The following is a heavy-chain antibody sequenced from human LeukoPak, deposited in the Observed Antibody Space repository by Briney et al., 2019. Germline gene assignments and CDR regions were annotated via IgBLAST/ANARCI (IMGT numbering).Heavy chain of an antibody. V-gene: IGHV3-33*01. D-gene: IGHD3-10*01. J-gene: IGHJ4*02. Sequence: PGRSLCLSCAASGFTFSSYGVHWARQAQGKGLEWVAVIWYDGSNKYYADSVKGRFTISRDNSKNTLYLQMNSLRAEDTAVYYCARDFTRVLDYWGQGTLVTVSS. CDR2: IWYDGSNK. CDR3: ARDFTRVLDY. CDR1: GFTFSSYG.